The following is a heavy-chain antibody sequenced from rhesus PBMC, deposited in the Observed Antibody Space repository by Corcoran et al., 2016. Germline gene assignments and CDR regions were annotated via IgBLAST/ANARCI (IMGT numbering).Heavy chain of an antibody. Sequence: EVQLVESGGGVVQPGGSLRLSCAASGFTFDDYAMHWVRQAPGKGLEWVSGISWSGGRTYYADAGQGPFTISRDNAKNYLYLQMGSLSAEDTAVYYCARSLLVVVATPFDYWGQGVLVTVSS. CDR3: ARSLLVVVATPFDY. CDR2: ISWSGGRT. CDR1: GFTFDDYA. D-gene: IGHD2-21*01. J-gene: IGHJ4*01. V-gene: IGHV3-201*01.